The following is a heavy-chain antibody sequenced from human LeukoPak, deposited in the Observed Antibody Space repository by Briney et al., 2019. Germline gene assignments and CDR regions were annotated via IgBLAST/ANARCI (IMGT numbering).Heavy chain of an antibody. CDR1: GGSISSYY. D-gene: IGHD6-19*01. J-gene: IGHJ5*02. CDR2: IYYSGST. CDR3: ARAVAGPEPSNWFAP. Sequence: PSETLSLTCTVSGGSISSYYWSWIRQPPGKGLEGSGDIYYSGSTNYNPSLKSRVTISVDTSKNQFSLKLSSVTAADTAVYYCARAVAGPEPSNWFAPWGQGTLVTVSS. V-gene: IGHV4-59*01.